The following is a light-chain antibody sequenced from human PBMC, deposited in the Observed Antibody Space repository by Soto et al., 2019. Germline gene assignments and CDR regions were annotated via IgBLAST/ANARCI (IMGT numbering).Light chain of an antibody. CDR2: DVS. Sequence: QSALTQPASVSGSPGQSITISCTGTSSDVGAYNYVSWYQQHPGKAPQLMIYDVSIRPSGISYRFSGSKSGNTASLTISGLQADDEADYYCSSYTTSSSSVFGNGTKVTVL. J-gene: IGLJ1*01. V-gene: IGLV2-14*03. CDR1: SSDVGAYNY. CDR3: SSYTTSSSSV.